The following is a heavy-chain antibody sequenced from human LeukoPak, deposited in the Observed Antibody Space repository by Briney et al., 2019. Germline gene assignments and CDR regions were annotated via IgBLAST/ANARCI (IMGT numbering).Heavy chain of an antibody. CDR1: GGSFSGYY. CDR2: INHSGST. CDR3: ARGSSGAPEHYYYMDV. D-gene: IGHD3-10*01. Sequence: KPSETLSLTCAVYGGSFSGYYWSWIRQPPGKGLEWIGEINHSGSTNYNPSLKSRVTISVDTSKNQFSLKLSSVTAADTAVYYCARGSSGAPEHYYYMDVWDKGTTVTVSS. J-gene: IGHJ6*03. V-gene: IGHV4-34*01.